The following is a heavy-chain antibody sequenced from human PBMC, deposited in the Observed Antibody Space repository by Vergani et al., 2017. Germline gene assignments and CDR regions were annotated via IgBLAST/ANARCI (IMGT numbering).Heavy chain of an antibody. J-gene: IGHJ4*02. CDR1: GFTFSSYS. V-gene: IGHV3-48*01. Sequence: EVQLVESGGGLVQPGRSLRLSCAASGFTFSSYSMNWVRQAPGKGLEWVSYISSSSSTIYYADSVKGRFTISRDNAKNSLYLQMNSLRVEDTAVYYCARGADYGDYAFDYWGQGTLVTVSS. D-gene: IGHD4-17*01. CDR2: ISSSSSTI. CDR3: ARGADYGDYAFDY.